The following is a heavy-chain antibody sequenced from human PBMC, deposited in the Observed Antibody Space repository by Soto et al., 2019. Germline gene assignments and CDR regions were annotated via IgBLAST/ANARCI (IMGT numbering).Heavy chain of an antibody. Sequence: QVKLVESGGGLVKPGGSLRLSCAASGFTFSDYYMTLIRKAPGKGREWVSYISSSTSHTNYADSVKGRFTISRDNAKNSLFLQMNSLRAADPAVYYCARGRGAAADYFAFWGQGALVTVSS. CDR2: ISSSTSHT. CDR1: GFTFSDYY. CDR3: ARGRGAAADYFAF. D-gene: IGHD6-13*01. V-gene: IGHV3-11*05. J-gene: IGHJ4*02.